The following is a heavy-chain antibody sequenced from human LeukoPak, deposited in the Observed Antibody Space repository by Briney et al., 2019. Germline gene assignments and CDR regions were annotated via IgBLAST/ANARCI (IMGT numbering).Heavy chain of an antibody. CDR1: GFTFSSYA. D-gene: IGHD2-15*01. CDR3: AKEAGYCIGGSCYTLIYFDY. CDR2: ISGSGGST. J-gene: IGHJ4*02. Sequence: GGSLRLSCAASGFTFSSYAMSWVRQAPGKGLEWVSAISGSGGSTYYAGSVNGRFTIPSDNSKHGLNVHMYSLTADDRAVYYCAKEAGYCIGGSCYTLIYFDYWGQGTLVTVSS. V-gene: IGHV3-23*01.